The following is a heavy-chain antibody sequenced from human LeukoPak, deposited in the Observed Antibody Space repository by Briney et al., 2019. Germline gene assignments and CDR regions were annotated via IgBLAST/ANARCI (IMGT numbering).Heavy chain of an antibody. V-gene: IGHV3-30*18. Sequence: GGSLRLSCAASGFTFSSYGMDWVRQAPGKGLEWVAFISYVGSNKYYADSVKGRFTISRDNSKNTLYLQMNSLRAEDTAVYYCAKRRFLEWLLGSWFDPWGQGTLVTVSS. CDR2: ISYVGSNK. CDR3: AKRRFLEWLLGSWFDP. D-gene: IGHD3-3*01. J-gene: IGHJ5*02. CDR1: GFTFSSYG.